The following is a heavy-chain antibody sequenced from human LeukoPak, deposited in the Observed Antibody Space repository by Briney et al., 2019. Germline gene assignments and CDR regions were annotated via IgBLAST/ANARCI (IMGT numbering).Heavy chain of an antibody. CDR2: IKSDGTGI. V-gene: IGHV3-74*01. CDR3: VRGQTIDY. J-gene: IGHJ4*02. D-gene: IGHD3-3*01. Sequence: GGSLRLSCTTSGFTFSNYWMYWVRQAPEKGLVWVSRIKSDGTGITYTDSVEGRFTISRDNAKNTLYLQMNSLRDEDTAVYYCVRGQTIDYWGQGTLVTVSS. CDR1: GFTFSNYW.